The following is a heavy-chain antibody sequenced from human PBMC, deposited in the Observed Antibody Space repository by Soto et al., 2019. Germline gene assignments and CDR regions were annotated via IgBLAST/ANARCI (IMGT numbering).Heavy chain of an antibody. Sequence: GGSLRLSCAASGFTVSSNYMSWVRQAPGKGLEWVSVIYSGGSTYYADSVKGRFTISRDNSKNTLYLQMNSLRAEDTAVYYCARDPGRKQWLVQDSEYFQHWGQGTLVTVSS. CDR1: GFTVSSNY. J-gene: IGHJ1*01. D-gene: IGHD6-19*01. V-gene: IGHV3-53*01. CDR3: ARDPGRKQWLVQDSEYFQH. CDR2: IYSGGST.